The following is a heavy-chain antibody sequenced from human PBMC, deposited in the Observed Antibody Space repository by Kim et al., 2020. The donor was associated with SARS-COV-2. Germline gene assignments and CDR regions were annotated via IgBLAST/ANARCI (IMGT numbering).Heavy chain of an antibody. CDR2: INAGNGNT. J-gene: IGHJ6*02. CDR3: ARDRVRGGQQLVRHYYYGMDV. V-gene: IGHV1-3*01. D-gene: IGHD6-13*01. Sequence: ASVKVSCKASGYTFTSYAMHWVRQAPGQRLEWMGWINAGNGNTKYSQKFQGRVTITRDTSASTAYMELSSLRSEDTAVYYCARDRVRGGQQLVRHYYYGMDVWGQGTTVTVSS. CDR1: GYTFTSYA.